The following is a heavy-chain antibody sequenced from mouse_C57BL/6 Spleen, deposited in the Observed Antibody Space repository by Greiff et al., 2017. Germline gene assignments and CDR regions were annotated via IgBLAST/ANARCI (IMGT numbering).Heavy chain of an antibody. CDR2: ILPGSGST. D-gene: IGHD1-1*01. CDR1: GYTFTGYW. J-gene: IGHJ4*01. CDR3: ASPYYYGSSYAMDD. V-gene: IGHV1-9*01. Sequence: QVQLKESGAELMKPGASVKLSCKATGYTFTGYWIEWVKQRPGHGLEWIGEILPGSGSTNYHEKFKGKATFTADTSSNTAYMQLSSLTTEDSAIYYCASPYYYGSSYAMDDWGQGTSVTVSS.